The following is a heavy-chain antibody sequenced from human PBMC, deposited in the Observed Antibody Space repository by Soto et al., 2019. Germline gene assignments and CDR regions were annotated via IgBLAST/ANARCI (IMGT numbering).Heavy chain of an antibody. Sequence: SETLSLTWTVAGGSISSYYWSXIRQPPGKGLEWIGYIYYSGSTNYNPSLKSRVTISVDTSKNQFSLKLSSVTAADTAVYYCAGDDYDILTGPLWRQGTLVTVSS. D-gene: IGHD3-9*01. J-gene: IGHJ4*02. CDR2: IYYSGST. CDR1: GGSISSYY. CDR3: AGDDYDILTGPL. V-gene: IGHV4-59*01.